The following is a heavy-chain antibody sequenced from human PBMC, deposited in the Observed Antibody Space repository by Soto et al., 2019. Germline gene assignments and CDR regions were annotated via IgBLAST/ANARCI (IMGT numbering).Heavy chain of an antibody. D-gene: IGHD2-2*01. CDR2: IKQDGSEI. J-gene: IGHJ5*02. Sequence: PGGSLRLSCAASGFTFSSYWMSWVRQGPGKGPEWVANIKQDGSEIYYVDSVKGRFTISRDNAKSSLYLQMTSLRAEDTDVYHCAKSLAAIPGDTWGQETLVNVSS. CDR3: AKSLAAIPGDT. V-gene: IGHV3-7*05. CDR1: GFTFSSYW.